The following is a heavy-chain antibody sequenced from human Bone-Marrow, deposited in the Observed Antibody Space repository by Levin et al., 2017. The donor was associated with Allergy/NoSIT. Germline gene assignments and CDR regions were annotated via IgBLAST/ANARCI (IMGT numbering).Heavy chain of an antibody. D-gene: IGHD3-22*01. CDR1: GGSISSSNW. J-gene: IGHJ5*02. CDR2: IYHSGST. Sequence: PSETLSLTCAVSGGSISSSNWWSWVRQPPGKGLEWIGEIYHSGSTNYNPSLKSRVTISVDKSKNQFSLKLSSVTAADTAVYYCARRDYYYDSSGYPENWFDPWGQGTLVTVSS. CDR3: ARRDYYYDSSGYPENWFDP. V-gene: IGHV4-4*02.